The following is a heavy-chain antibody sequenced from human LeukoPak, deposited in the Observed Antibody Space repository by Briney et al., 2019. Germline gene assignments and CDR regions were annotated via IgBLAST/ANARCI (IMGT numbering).Heavy chain of an antibody. CDR1: GGSISSYY. D-gene: IGHD6-19*01. V-gene: IGHV4-59*01. J-gene: IGHJ4*02. CDR3: ARGLVAGPFDY. Sequence: SETLSLTCTVSGGSISSYYWSWIRQPPGKGLEWIGYIYYSGSINYNPSLKSRVTISVDTSKNQFSLKLSSVTAADTAVYYCARGLVAGPFDYWGQGTLVTVSS. CDR2: IYYSGSI.